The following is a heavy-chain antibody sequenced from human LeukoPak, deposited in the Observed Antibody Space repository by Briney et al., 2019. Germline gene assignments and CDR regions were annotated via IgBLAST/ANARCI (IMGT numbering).Heavy chain of an antibody. D-gene: IGHD1-26*01. Sequence: PSETLSLTCIVSGDSISSYYWSWVRQPPGKGLEWIGYIYNSGSTNYNPSLKSRATISVDTSKNQFSLKLTSVTAADTAVYYCVRDRELTYWGQGTLVTVSS. CDR3: VRDRELTY. V-gene: IGHV4-59*03. CDR2: IYNSGST. J-gene: IGHJ4*02. CDR1: GDSISSYY.